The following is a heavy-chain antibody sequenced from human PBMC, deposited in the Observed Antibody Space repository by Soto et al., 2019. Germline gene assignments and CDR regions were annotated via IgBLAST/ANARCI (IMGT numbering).Heavy chain of an antibody. CDR1: GGSISSGGYY. CDR2: IYYGGST. D-gene: IGHD3-22*01. Sequence: SETLSLTCTVSGGSISSGGYYWSWIRQHPGKGLEWIGYIYYGGSTYYNPSLKSRATISGDTSRNQFSLKLSSVTAADTAVYYCARGGYYYENSGQNAYDYWGQGILVTAPQ. CDR3: ARGGYYYENSGQNAYDY. J-gene: IGHJ4*01. V-gene: IGHV4-31*03.